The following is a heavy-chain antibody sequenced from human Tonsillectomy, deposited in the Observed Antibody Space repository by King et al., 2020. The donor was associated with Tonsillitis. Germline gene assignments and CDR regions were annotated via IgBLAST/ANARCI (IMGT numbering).Heavy chain of an antibody. V-gene: IGHV3-23*04. CDR1: GFTFSSYA. Sequence: VQLVESGGGLVQPGGSLRLSCAASGFTFSSYAMSWVRQAPGKGLEWVSAISGSGGSTYYADSVKGRFTISRDNSKNTLYLQMNSLRAEDTAVYYCAKGIGGIWSGFPSYYYMDVWGKGTTVTVSS. J-gene: IGHJ6*03. CDR3: AKGIGGIWSGFPSYYYMDV. D-gene: IGHD3-3*01. CDR2: ISGSGGST.